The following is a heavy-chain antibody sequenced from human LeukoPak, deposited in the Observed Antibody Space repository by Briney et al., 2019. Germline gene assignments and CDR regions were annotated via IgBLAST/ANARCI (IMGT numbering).Heavy chain of an antibody. CDR3: ARGWGYCSGGNCYFTYFDY. CDR2: VDYSGTT. Sequence: PSETLPLTCTVSGGSIISYFWTWIRQPPGKGLEWIGNVDYSGTTKYNPSLKSRVTISVDPSKSQFSLRLSSVTAADTAVYYCARGWGYCSGGNCYFTYFDYWGQGALVTVSS. J-gene: IGHJ4*02. V-gene: IGHV4-59*01. CDR1: GGSIISYF. D-gene: IGHD2-15*01.